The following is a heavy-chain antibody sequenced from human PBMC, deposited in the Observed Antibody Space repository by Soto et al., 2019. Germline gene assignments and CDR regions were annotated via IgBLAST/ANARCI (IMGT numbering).Heavy chain of an antibody. Sequence: SETLSLTCTVSGGSISSGDYYWSWIRQPPGKGLEWIGYIYYSGSTYYNPSLKSRVTISVDTSKNQFSLKLSSVTAADTAVYYCARDNQCTSCYPDYYYGMDVWGQGTTVTVSS. V-gene: IGHV4-30-4*01. CDR2: IYYSGST. CDR3: ARDNQCTSCYPDYYYGMDV. D-gene: IGHD2-2*01. J-gene: IGHJ6*02. CDR1: GGSISSGDYY.